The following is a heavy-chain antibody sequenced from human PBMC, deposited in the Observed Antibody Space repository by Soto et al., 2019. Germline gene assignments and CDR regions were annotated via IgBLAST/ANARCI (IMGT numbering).Heavy chain of an antibody. CDR3: ARGRYCLTGRCFPNWFDS. V-gene: IGHV4-30-4*01. Sequence: SETLSLRWSLSSHSISNLGYLWAWIRQPQGHAVEYIGYICTSATTYYNPSFESRVAISVHTSKSQFSLKLTSVTAADTAVYFSARGRYCLTGRCFPNWFDSWGQGALVTVSS. J-gene: IGHJ5*01. CDR1: SHSISNLGYL. CDR2: ICTSATT. D-gene: IGHD7-27*01.